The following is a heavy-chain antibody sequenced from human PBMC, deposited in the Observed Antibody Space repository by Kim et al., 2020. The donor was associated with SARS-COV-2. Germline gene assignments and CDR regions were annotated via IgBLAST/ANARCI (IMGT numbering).Heavy chain of an antibody. V-gene: IGHV3-48*02. Sequence: VKGRFTISRDNAKNSLYLQMNSLRDEDTAVYYCAREGGTYYYDSSGYFDYWGQGTLVTVSS. D-gene: IGHD3-22*01. J-gene: IGHJ4*02. CDR3: AREGGTYYYDSSGYFDY.